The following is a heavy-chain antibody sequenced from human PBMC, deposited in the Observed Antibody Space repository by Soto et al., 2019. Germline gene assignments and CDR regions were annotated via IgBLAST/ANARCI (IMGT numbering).Heavy chain of an antibody. CDR3: ARGGSTSPNGMDV. V-gene: IGHV3-23*01. CDR1: GFIFSSHA. Sequence: EVQLLESGGGFVKPGGSLRLSCEGSGFIFSSHAMTWVRQAPGKGLEWVSSVSQSGASVHLPDFLKGRFSSSRDNSKNTVYLQMNSLRAEDMGVYYCARGGSTSPNGMDVWGHGTTVTVSS. CDR2: VSQSGASV. J-gene: IGHJ6*02. D-gene: IGHD2-2*01.